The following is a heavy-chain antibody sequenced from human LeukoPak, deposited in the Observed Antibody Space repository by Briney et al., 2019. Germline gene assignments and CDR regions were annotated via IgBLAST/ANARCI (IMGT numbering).Heavy chain of an antibody. V-gene: IGHV3-9*01. J-gene: IGHJ4*02. CDR2: ISWNSGSI. CDR1: GFTFDDYA. CDR3: ARSPSVYRYDY. D-gene: IGHD2-2*02. Sequence: PGRSLRLSCAASGFTFDDYAMHWVRQAPGKGLEWVSGISWNSGSIGYADSVKGRFTISRDNAKNTLYLQMNSLRAEDTAVYYCARSPSVYRYDYWGQGTLVTVSS.